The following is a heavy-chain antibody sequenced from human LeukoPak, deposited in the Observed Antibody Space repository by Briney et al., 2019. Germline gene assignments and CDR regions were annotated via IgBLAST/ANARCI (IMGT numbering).Heavy chain of an antibody. Sequence: PGGSLRLSCAASGFTFSSYAMSWVRQAPGKGLEWVSAISGSGGSTYYADSVKGRFTISRDNSKNTLYLQMNSLRAEDTAVYYCAKDRPDIVLMVYAYYYGMDVWGQGTTVTVSS. J-gene: IGHJ6*02. CDR2: ISGSGGST. D-gene: IGHD2-8*01. CDR1: GFTFSSYA. V-gene: IGHV3-23*01. CDR3: AKDRPDIVLMVYAYYYGMDV.